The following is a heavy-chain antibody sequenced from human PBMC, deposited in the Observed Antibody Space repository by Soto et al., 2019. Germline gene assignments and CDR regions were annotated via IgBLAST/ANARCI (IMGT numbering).Heavy chain of an antibody. Sequence: SETLSLTCTVSGGSISPYYWSWIRQPPGKGLEWVGYIYYAGTTSYNPSLKSRVTISLETSKSQFSLRLSSVTAADTAVYYCARLGKYYQSLDSWGPGTLVTGSS. CDR3: ARLGKYYQSLDS. J-gene: IGHJ5*01. CDR2: IYYAGTT. D-gene: IGHD2-2*01. V-gene: IGHV4-59*08. CDR1: GGSISPYY.